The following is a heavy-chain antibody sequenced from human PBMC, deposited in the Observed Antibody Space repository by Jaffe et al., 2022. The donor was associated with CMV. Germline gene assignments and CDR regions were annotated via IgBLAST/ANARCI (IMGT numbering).Heavy chain of an antibody. CDR2: IYYSGST. D-gene: IGHD3-22*01. J-gene: IGHJ4*02. V-gene: IGHV4-31*03. CDR3: AREGGDSSGYYGVGFRGYFDY. CDR1: GGSISSGGYY. Sequence: QVQLQESGPGLVKPSQTLSLTCTVSGGSISSGGYYWSWIRQHPGKGLEWIGYIYYSGSTYYNPSLKSRVTISVDTSKNQFSLKLSSVTAADTAVYYCAREGGDSSGYYGVGFRGYFDYWGQGTLVTVSS.